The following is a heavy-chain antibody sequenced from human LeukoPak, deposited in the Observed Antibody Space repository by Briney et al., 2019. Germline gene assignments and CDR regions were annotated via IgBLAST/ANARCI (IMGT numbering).Heavy chain of an antibody. V-gene: IGHV3-21*01. CDR2: ISSSSSYI. J-gene: IGHJ3*02. D-gene: IGHD4-17*01. Sequence: GGSLRLSCAASGFTFSSYSMNWVRQAPGKGLEWVSSISSSSSYIYYADSVKGRFTISRDNAKNSLYLQMNSLRAEDTAVCYCAREARGEDAFDIWGQGTMVTVSS. CDR3: AREARGEDAFDI. CDR1: GFTFSSYS.